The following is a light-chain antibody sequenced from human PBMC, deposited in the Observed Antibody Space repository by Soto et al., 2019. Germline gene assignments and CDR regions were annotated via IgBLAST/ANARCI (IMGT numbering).Light chain of an antibody. CDR1: QSVGNNY. V-gene: IGKV3-20*01. Sequence: EIWLTQSPGTLSLSPGERATLSCRASQSVGNNYLAWYQQKPGQSPRLLIYDASSRATGIPDRFSGSGSGTDFTLTISRLEPEDFAVYYCQQYGTSPITFGQGTRLEIK. CDR2: DAS. CDR3: QQYGTSPIT. J-gene: IGKJ5*01.